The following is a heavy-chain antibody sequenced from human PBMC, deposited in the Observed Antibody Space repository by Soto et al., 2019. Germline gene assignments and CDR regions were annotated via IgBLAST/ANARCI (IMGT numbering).Heavy chain of an antibody. CDR1: GYTFTSYV. D-gene: IGHD1-26*01. Sequence: QVQLVQSGAEVKKPGPPVKVSCKASGYTFTSYVITWVRQAPGQGLEWMGWISPNNGNTYYAQKLQGRVTMTTDTSTSTAYMELRSLRSDDTAVYYCARYGATTAFDYWGQGTLVTVSS. J-gene: IGHJ4*02. CDR2: ISPNNGNT. V-gene: IGHV1-18*01. CDR3: ARYGATTAFDY.